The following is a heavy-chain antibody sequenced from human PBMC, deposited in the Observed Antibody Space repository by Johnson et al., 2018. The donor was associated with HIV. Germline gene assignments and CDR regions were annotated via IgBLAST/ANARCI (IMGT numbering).Heavy chain of an antibody. CDR2: ILYDGINK. D-gene: IGHD2-2*01. V-gene: IGHV3-30*03. CDR1: GFTFNSYG. J-gene: IGHJ3*02. Sequence: QVQLVESGGGVVQPGRSLRLSCAASGFTFNSYGMHWVRQAPGKGLEWVAVILYDGINKYYADSVNGRFTISRDNSKNTLYLQMNSLRAEDKAVYYCASQGIVVEIHDAFDIWGQGTMVTVSS. CDR3: ASQGIVVEIHDAFDI.